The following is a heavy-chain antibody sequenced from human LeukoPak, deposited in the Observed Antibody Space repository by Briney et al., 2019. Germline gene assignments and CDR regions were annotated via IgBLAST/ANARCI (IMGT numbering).Heavy chain of an antibody. V-gene: IGHV3-11*01. Sequence: PGGSLRLSCAASGFTFSDYYMSWIRQAPGKGLEWVSYISSSGSTIYYADSVKGRFTISRDNAKNPLYLQMNSLRAEDTAVYYCARGMRGPTSTDYYYGMDVWGQGTTVTVSS. CDR3: ARGMRGPTSTDYYYGMDV. D-gene: IGHD5/OR15-5a*01. CDR2: ISSSGSTI. J-gene: IGHJ6*02. CDR1: GFTFSDYY.